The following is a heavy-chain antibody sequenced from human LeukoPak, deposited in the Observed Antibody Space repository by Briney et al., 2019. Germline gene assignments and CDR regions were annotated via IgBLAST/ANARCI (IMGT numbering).Heavy chain of an antibody. D-gene: IGHD3-22*01. Sequence: GASVKVSCKVSGYTLTELSMHWVRQAPGKGLEWMGGFDPEDGETIYAQKFQGRVTMTEETSTDTAYMELSSLRSEDTAVYYCATGFYDSSGYYYDYYFDYWGQGTLVTVSS. CDR1: GYTLTELS. V-gene: IGHV1-24*01. CDR3: ATGFYDSSGYYYDYYFDY. J-gene: IGHJ4*02. CDR2: FDPEDGET.